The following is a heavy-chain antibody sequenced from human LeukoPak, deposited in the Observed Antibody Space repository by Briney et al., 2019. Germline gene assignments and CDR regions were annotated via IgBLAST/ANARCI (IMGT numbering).Heavy chain of an antibody. D-gene: IGHD2-2*01. CDR2: MNPNSGNT. Sequence: VKVSCKASGYTFTSYYINWVRQATGQGLEWMVWMNPNSGNTGYAQKFQGRVTMTRNTSISTAYMELSSLRSEDTAVYYCARGRVQYQLLSASDNWFDPWGQGTLVTVSS. CDR1: GYTFTSYY. J-gene: IGHJ5*02. CDR3: ARGRVQYQLLSASDNWFDP. V-gene: IGHV1-8*01.